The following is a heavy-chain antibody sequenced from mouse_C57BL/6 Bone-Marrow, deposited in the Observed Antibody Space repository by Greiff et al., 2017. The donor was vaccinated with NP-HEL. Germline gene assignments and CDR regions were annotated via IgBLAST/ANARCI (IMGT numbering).Heavy chain of an antibody. Sequence: DVMLVESGGGLVQPGGSMKLSCVASGFTFSNYWMNWVRQSPEKGLEWVAQIRLKSDNYATHYAESVKGRFTISRDDSKSSVYLQMDNLRAEDTEIYYCAYGDLAYWGQGTLVTVSA. D-gene: IGHD2-13*01. J-gene: IGHJ3*01. CDR2: IRLKSDNYAT. CDR1: GFTFSNYW. V-gene: IGHV6-3*01. CDR3: AYGDLAY.